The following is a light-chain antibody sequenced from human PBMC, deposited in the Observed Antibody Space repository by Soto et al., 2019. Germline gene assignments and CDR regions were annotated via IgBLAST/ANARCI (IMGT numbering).Light chain of an antibody. V-gene: IGKV3-11*01. CDR3: QQRSNWLWT. CDR2: NAS. CDR1: HSVSSD. Sequence: EIVLTQSPGTLSLSPGERATLSCRASHSVSSDLAWYQQKPGQPPRLLVCNASNRATGIPARFSGSGSGTDFTLTISSLEPEDFAVYYCQQRSNWLWTFGQGTKVDIK. J-gene: IGKJ1*01.